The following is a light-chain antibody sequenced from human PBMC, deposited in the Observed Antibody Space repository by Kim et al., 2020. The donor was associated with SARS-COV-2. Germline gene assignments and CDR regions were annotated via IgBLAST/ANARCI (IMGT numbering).Light chain of an antibody. V-gene: IGLV2-18*02. CDR3: TSHTTTGTYV. Sequence: GQSVTVSCTETSRGVGHLNLVAWYQHTPGSGPKLIIYEVSNRPSGVPARFSWTRSGNTASLTISGLQTEDEGDFFCTSHTTTGTYVVGTGTKVTVL. CDR2: EVS. J-gene: IGLJ1*01. CDR1: SRGVGHLNL.